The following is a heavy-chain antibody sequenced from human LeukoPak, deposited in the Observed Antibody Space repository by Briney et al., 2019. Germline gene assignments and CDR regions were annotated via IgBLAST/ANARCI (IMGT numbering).Heavy chain of an antibody. CDR2: ISDGGSTT. J-gene: IGHJ4*02. CDR3: SRSAYYDGSGNYYDY. V-gene: IGHV3-74*01. D-gene: IGHD3-22*01. Sequence: GGSLRLSCVAPGFTVTSNYVTWVRQAPGKGLVWVSRISDGGSTTTYADSVKGRFTISRDNAKNTLYLQMNGLRAEDTAVYYCSRSAYYDGSGNYYDYWGQGTLVTVSS. CDR1: GFTVTSNY.